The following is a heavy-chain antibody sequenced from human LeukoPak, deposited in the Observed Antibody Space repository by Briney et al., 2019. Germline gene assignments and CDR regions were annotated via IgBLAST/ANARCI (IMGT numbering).Heavy chain of an antibody. D-gene: IGHD2-15*01. J-gene: IGHJ4*02. V-gene: IGHV1-24*01. CDR2: FDPEDGET. CDR1: GYTLTELS. Sequence: ASVKVSCKVSGYTLTELSMHWVRQAPGKGLEWMGGFDPEDGETIYAQKFQGRVTMTEDTSTDTAYMGLSSLRSEDTAVYYCASSGPIDCSGGSCYTDYWGQGTLVTVSS. CDR3: ASSGPIDCSGGSCYTDY.